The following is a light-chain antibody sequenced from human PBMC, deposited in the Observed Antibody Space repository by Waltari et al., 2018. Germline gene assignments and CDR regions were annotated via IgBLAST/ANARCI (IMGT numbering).Light chain of an antibody. Sequence: QSVLTQPPSASGTPGQRVTISCSGSSANIGSNTANWYQQLPGTAPKLLIYRNNQRPSGFPDRFSGSKSGASASLAISGLQSEDEADYYCAAWDDSLDSHVFGGGTKLTVL. V-gene: IGLV1-44*01. CDR1: SANIGSNT. J-gene: IGLJ3*02. CDR2: RNN. CDR3: AAWDDSLDSHV.